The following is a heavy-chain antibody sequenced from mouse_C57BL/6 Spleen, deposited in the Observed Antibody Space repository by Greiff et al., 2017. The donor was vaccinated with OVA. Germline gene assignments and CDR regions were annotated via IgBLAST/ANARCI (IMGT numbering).Heavy chain of an antibody. V-gene: IGHV5-17*01. D-gene: IGHD2-1*01. CDR1: GFTFSDYG. Sequence: EVKLVESGGGLVKPGGSLKLSCAASGFTFSDYGMHWVRQAPEKGLEWVAYISSGSSTIYYADTVKGRFTISRDNAKNTLFLQMTSLRSEDTAMYYCARPLYGNYEAMDYWGQGTSVTVSS. CDR3: ARPLYGNYEAMDY. CDR2: ISSGSSTI. J-gene: IGHJ4*01.